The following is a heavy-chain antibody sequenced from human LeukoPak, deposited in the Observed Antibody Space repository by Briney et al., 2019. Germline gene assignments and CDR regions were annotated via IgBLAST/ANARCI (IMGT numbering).Heavy chain of an antibody. J-gene: IGHJ3*02. CDR3: ARYYDGSGYSDAFDI. V-gene: IGHV3-7*04. CDR1: GCTFRSDW. D-gene: IGHD3-22*01. CDR2: INPDGSEK. Sequence: GGSLRLSCAGSGCTFRSDWMSWVRQAPGKGLEWVANINPDGSEKYYVDSVRGRFTISRDNAENSLYLQMNSLRAEDTALYYCARYYDGSGYSDAFDIWGQGTMVTVSS.